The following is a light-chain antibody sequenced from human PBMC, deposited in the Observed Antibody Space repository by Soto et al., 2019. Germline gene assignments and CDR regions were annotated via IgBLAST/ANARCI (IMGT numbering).Light chain of an antibody. CDR1: QSISSY. Sequence: DIQMTQSPSSLSASVGDRVTITCRASQSISSYLNWYQQKPGKAPKLLIYAASSLQSGVPSRFSGSGSGSDFTLTISGLQSEDFAVYYCQQGHNWPLTFGQGTRLEI. V-gene: IGKV1-39*01. CDR2: AAS. CDR3: QQGHNWPLT. J-gene: IGKJ2*01.